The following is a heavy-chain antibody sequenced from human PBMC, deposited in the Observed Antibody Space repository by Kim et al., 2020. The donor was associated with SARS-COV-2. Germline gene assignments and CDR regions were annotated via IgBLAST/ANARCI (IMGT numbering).Heavy chain of an antibody. CDR3: ARSADSSGYSNPGY. V-gene: IGHV4-4*02. D-gene: IGHD3-22*01. CDR2: IYHSGST. J-gene: IGHJ4*02. Sequence: SETLSLTCAVSGGSISSSNWWSWVRQPPGKGLEWIGEIYHSGSTNYNPSLKSRVTISVDKSKNQFSLKLSSVTAADTAVYYCARSADSSGYSNPGYWGQGTLVTVSS. CDR1: GGSISSSNW.